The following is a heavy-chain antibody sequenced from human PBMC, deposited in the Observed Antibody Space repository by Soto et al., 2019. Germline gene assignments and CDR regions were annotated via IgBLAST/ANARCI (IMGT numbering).Heavy chain of an antibody. V-gene: IGHV4-4*02. CDR3: ARVSGSYYYGMDV. CDR1: GGSISSSNW. D-gene: IGHD1-26*01. Sequence: QVQLQESGPGLVTPSGTLSLTCAVSGGSISSSNWWSWVRQPPGEGLEWIGEIYHSGSTNYNPSLKSLVTIAVDKSKNQFSLKLSSVTAADTAVYYCARVSGSYYYGMDVWGQGTTVTVAS. J-gene: IGHJ6*02. CDR2: IYHSGST.